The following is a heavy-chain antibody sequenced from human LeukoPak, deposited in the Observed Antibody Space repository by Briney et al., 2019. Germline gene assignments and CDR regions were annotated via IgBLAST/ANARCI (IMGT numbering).Heavy chain of an antibody. D-gene: IGHD3-10*01. V-gene: IGHV4-59*08. CDR1: GSMYNYY. Sequence: SETLSLTCTVSGSMYNYYWSWIRQPPGRGLEWIGYIHYNGITNYNPSLKSRVTISVDTSKNQFSLKLSSVTAADTAAYYCARHDPVGVLWFGELDYWGQGTLVTVSS. CDR3: ARHDPVGVLWFGELDY. CDR2: IHYNGIT. J-gene: IGHJ4*02.